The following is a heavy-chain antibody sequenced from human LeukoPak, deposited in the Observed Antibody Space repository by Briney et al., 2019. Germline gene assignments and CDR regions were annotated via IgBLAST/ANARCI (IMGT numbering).Heavy chain of an antibody. J-gene: IGHJ4*02. Sequence: PSETVSLTCSVSGGSISSSSYDWGAIRQRPGKGVEWNRSIYYSNRTYYNPSLNSRVTISVDTSKNQFPLKLSSVTAADTAEYYCARQAGYDFAYWGQGTLVTVSS. CDR2: IYYSNRT. CDR3: ARQAGYDFAY. CDR1: GGSISSSSYD. V-gene: IGHV4-39*01. D-gene: IGHD5-12*01.